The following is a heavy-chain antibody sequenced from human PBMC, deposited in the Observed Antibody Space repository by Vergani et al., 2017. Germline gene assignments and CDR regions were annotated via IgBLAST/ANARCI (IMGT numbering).Heavy chain of an antibody. CDR1: GFTFDDYA. Sequence: EVQLVESGGGLVQPGRSLRLSCAASGFTFDDYAMHWVRQAPGKGLEWVSGISGSGGSTYYADSVKGRFTISRDNSKNTLYLQMNSLRPEDTAVYYCAGGVGATPYYYYGMDVWGQGTTVTVSS. D-gene: IGHD1-26*01. CDR2: ISGSGGST. V-gene: IGHV3-23*04. CDR3: AGGVGATPYYYYGMDV. J-gene: IGHJ6*02.